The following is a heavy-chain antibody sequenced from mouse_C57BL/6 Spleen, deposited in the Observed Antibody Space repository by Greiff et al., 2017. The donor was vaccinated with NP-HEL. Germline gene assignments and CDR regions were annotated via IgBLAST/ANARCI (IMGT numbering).Heavy chain of an antibody. Sequence: QVQLQQPGAELVMPGASVKLSCKASGYTFTSYWMHWVKQRPGQGLEWIGEIDPSDSYTNYNQKFKGKSTLTVDTSSSTAYMQLSSLTSEDSAVYYCARKVPNYFDYWGQGTTLTVSS. CDR1: GYTFTSYW. CDR2: IDPSDSYT. V-gene: IGHV1-69*01. CDR3: ARKVPNYFDY. D-gene: IGHD6-1*01. J-gene: IGHJ2*01.